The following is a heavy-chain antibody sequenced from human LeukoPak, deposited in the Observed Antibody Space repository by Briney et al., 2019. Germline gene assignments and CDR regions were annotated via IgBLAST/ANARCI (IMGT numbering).Heavy chain of an antibody. CDR3: ARSGRGSSAGFDY. V-gene: IGHV4-39*07. Sequence: PSETLSLTCIVSSGSISSSSYSWGWIRQPPGKGLEWIGNIYYSGSTYYNPSLKSRITISVDTSRNQFSLKLNSVTAADTAVYYCARSGRGSSAGFDYWGQGTLVTVSS. J-gene: IGHJ4*02. D-gene: IGHD3-10*01. CDR1: SGSISSSSYS. CDR2: IYYSGST.